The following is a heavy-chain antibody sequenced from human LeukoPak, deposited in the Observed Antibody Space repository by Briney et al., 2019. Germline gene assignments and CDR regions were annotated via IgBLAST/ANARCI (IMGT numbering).Heavy chain of an antibody. CDR1: GGTFSSYT. CDR2: IIPILGIA. D-gene: IGHD3-22*01. Sequence: SVNVSCKASGGTFSSYTISWVRQAPGQGREGMGGIIPILGIANYAQKFQGRVTITADKSTSTAYMELSSLRSEDTAVYYCARSGGDYYDSSGYYLDYWGQGTLVTVSS. J-gene: IGHJ4*02. V-gene: IGHV1-69*02. CDR3: ARSGGDYYDSSGYYLDY.